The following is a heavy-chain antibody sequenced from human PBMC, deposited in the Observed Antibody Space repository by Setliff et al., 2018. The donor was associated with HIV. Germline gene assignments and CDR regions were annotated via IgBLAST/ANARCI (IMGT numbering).Heavy chain of an antibody. D-gene: IGHD3-3*01. V-gene: IGHV4-4*07. CDR3: ARVPFTTGFDY. J-gene: IGHJ4*02. CDR1: GGSMSTYY. Sequence: SETLSLTCSVSGGSMSTYYWSWIRQPAGKRLEWIGRVYTSGSTIYNPSLRSRVTMSVDTSKSQFSLKLNSVAAADTAVFYCARVPFTTGFDYWGQGILVTVSS. CDR2: VYTSGST.